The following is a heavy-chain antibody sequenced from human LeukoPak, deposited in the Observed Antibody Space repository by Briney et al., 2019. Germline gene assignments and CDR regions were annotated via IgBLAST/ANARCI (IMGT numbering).Heavy chain of an antibody. D-gene: IGHD5-12*01. CDR2: IIPIFGTA. CDR3: ARLISGYSGYDSRVSDY. Sequence: SVKVSCKASGGTFSSYAISWVRQAPGQGLEWMGGIIPIFGTANYAQEFQGRVTITADESTSTAYMELSSLRSEDTAVYYCARLISGYSGYDSRVSDYWGQGTLVTVSS. V-gene: IGHV1-69*13. CDR1: GGTFSSYA. J-gene: IGHJ4*02.